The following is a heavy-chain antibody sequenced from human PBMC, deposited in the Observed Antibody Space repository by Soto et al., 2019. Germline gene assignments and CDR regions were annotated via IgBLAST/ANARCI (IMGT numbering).Heavy chain of an antibody. CDR3: AREGGTIFVVARTSPFDY. Sequence: QVQLQQWGAGLLKPSETLSLTCAVYGGSFSGYYWSWIRQPPGKGLEWIGENNHSGSTNYNPSLKSPVTISVGTSKNQFSLKLSSVAAADTAVYYCAREGGTIFVVARTSPFDYWGQGTLVTVSS. J-gene: IGHJ4*02. CDR2: NNHSGST. CDR1: GGSFSGYY. D-gene: IGHD3-3*01. V-gene: IGHV4-34*01.